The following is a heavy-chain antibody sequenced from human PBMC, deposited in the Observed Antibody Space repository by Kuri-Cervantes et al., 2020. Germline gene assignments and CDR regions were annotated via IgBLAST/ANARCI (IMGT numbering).Heavy chain of an antibody. CDR2: IYYSGST. V-gene: IGHV4-61*08. CDR3: ARGRLLLWASLRGELYYMDV. Sequence: SETLSLTCTVSGDSVSGGVYYWSWIRQPPGKGLEWIGCIYYSGSTNYNPSLKSRVTISVDTSKNQFSLKLSSVTAADTAVYYCARGRLLLWASLRGELYYMDVWGKGTTVTVSS. J-gene: IGHJ6*03. CDR1: GDSVSGGVYY. D-gene: IGHD3-10*01.